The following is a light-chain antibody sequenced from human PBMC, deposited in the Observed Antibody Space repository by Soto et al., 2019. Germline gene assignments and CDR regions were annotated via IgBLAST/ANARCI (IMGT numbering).Light chain of an antibody. CDR1: QSISNY. CDR2: DAS. Sequence: EILLTQSPFTLALSPGQGAALSCRASQSISNYLAWYQQKPGQAPRLLIYDASNRATDTPASFSGSGSGTDFTLTINSLEHEDFAVYYCQQYNNWHPITFGQGTRLEIK. J-gene: IGKJ5*01. CDR3: QQYNNWHPIT. V-gene: IGKV3-11*01.